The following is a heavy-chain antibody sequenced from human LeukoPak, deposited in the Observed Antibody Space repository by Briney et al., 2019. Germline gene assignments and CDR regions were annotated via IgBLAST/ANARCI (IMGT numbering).Heavy chain of an antibody. V-gene: IGHV4-59*12. D-gene: IGHD3-3*01. CDR3: VRTGQYAEIEWH. CDR1: GSSISGFY. Sequence: PSETLSLTCGVSGSSISGFYWSWLRQPPGKGLQWIGYIDQSGKPNYNPSLKSRVTISADTSKRHFSLELSAVTAADMALYYCVRTGQYAEIEWHWGRGTLVTVSS. J-gene: IGHJ4*02. CDR2: IDQSGKP.